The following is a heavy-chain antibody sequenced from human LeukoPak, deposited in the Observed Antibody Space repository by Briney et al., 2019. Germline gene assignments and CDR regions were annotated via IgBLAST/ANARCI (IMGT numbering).Heavy chain of an antibody. J-gene: IGHJ4*02. Sequence: GGSLRLSCAASGFTFSSYSMIWVRQAPGKGLEWVSYISDSSHAIYHADSVKGRFTISRDNSKNTLYLQMSSLRAEDTAVYYCARGGWLQLGNYFDYWGQGTLVTVSS. CDR3: ARGGWLQLGNYFDY. V-gene: IGHV3-48*01. D-gene: IGHD5-24*01. CDR2: ISDSSHAI. CDR1: GFTFSSYS.